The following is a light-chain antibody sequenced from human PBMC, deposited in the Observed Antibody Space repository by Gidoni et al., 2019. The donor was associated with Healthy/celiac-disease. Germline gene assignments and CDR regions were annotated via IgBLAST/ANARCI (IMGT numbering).Light chain of an antibody. Sequence: SVLTQPPSASGTPGQRVPISCSGSSSNIGSNTVNWYHQLPGTAPKLLIYSNNQRPSGVPDRFSGSKSGTSASLAISGLQSEDEADYYCAAWDDSLNVVFGGGTKLTVL. V-gene: IGLV1-44*01. CDR1: SSNIGSNT. CDR2: SNN. CDR3: AAWDDSLNVV. J-gene: IGLJ2*01.